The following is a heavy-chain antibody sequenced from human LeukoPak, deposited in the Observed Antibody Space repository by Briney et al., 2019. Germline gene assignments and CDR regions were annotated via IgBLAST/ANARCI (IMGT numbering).Heavy chain of an antibody. J-gene: IGHJ4*02. D-gene: IGHD6-13*01. CDR3: ARRLAGTEDY. CDR1: GGSISSSSYY. CDR2: FYYSGSP. V-gene: IGHV4-39*01. Sequence: SETLSLTCTVSGGSISSSSYYSGWIRQPPGRGLEWIGSFYYSGSPYYNPSYRSRITISVDTSKNQFPLTLRSVTATDTAVYYCARRLAGTEDYWGQGTLVTVSS.